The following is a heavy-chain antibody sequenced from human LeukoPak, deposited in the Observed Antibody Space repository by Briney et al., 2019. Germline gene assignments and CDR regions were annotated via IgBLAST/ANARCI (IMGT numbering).Heavy chain of an antibody. V-gene: IGHV1-46*01. J-gene: IGHJ5*02. CDR2: INPSGGST. D-gene: IGHD3-10*01. CDR1: GYTFTSYY. CDR3: AREFGPYYYGSGHPSWFDP. Sequence: ASVKVSCKASGYTFTSYYMHWVRQAPGQGLEWMGIINPSGGSTSYAQKFQGRVTMTRDTSTSTVYMELSSLRSEDTAVYYCAREFGPYYYGSGHPSWFDPWGQGTLVTVSS.